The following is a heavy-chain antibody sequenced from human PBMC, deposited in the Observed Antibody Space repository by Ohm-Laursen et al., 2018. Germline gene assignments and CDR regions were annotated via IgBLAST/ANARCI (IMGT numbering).Heavy chain of an antibody. D-gene: IGHD6-6*01. V-gene: IGHV3-23*01. CDR1: GFTFSSYA. Sequence: SLRLSCAASGFTFSSYAMNWVRQAPGKGLEWVSGISGSGSRTYYADSVKGRFTISRDNAKNSLYLQMKSLRAEDTAVYYCAREYSSSSGRAFDIWGQGTMVTVSS. CDR2: ISGSGSRT. CDR3: AREYSSSSGRAFDI. J-gene: IGHJ3*02.